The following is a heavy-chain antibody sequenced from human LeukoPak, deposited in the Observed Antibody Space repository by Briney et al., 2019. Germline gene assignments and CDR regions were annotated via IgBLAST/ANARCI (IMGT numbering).Heavy chain of an antibody. D-gene: IGHD3-16*01. CDR1: GGSISSSSYY. CDR2: IYYSGST. CDR3: ARDSSQKGAHYMDV. J-gene: IGHJ6*03. Sequence: SETLSLTCTVSGGSISSSSYYWGWIRQPPGKGLEWIGSIYYSGSTYYNPSLKSRVTISVDTSKNQFSLKLSSVTAADTAVYYCARDSSQKGAHYMDVWGKGTTVTISS. V-gene: IGHV4-39*07.